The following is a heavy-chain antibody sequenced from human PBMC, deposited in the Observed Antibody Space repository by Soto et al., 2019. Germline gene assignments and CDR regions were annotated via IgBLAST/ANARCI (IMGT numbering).Heavy chain of an antibody. CDR2: ISWNSGSI. CDR1: VFTFDDSA. CDR3: AKDIAAAALYYYYGTDV. D-gene: IGHD6-13*01. J-gene: IGHJ6*02. V-gene: IGHV3-9*01. Sequence: SLRLSCTASVFTFDDSAMHWVRQAPGKGLEWVSGISWNSGSIGYADSVKGRFTISRDNAKNSLYLQMNSLRAEDTALYYCAKDIAAAALYYYYGTDVWGQGTTVPVSS.